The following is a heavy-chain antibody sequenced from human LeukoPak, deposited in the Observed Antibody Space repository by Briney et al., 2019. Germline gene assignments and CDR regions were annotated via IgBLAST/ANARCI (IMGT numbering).Heavy chain of an antibody. D-gene: IGHD2-15*01. V-gene: IGHV3-7*01. CDR1: GFTFTDYW. Sequence: GGSLRLSCAASGFTFTDYWMTWVRQVPGKGLEWVANINRAGIESYYVDSVKGRFTISRDNAENSLYLQMDSLRVDDTAVYYCARGGGSAPILYYFDYWGQGTLVTVSS. J-gene: IGHJ4*02. CDR2: INRAGIES. CDR3: ARGGGSAPILYYFDY.